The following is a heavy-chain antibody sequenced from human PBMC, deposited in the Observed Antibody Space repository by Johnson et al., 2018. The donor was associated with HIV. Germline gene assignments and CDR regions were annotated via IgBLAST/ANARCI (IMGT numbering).Heavy chain of an antibody. CDR2: ISYDGSNK. D-gene: IGHD6-13*01. Sequence: VQLVESGGGVVQPGRSLRLSCAASGFTFSSYAMHWVRQAPGKGLEWVAVISYDGSNKYYADSVKGRFTISRDNSKNTLYFQMNSLRAEDTAVYYCAKDTQGSWFPNALYIWGQGTMVTVSS. V-gene: IGHV3-30*14. CDR1: GFTFSSYA. CDR3: AKDTQGSWFPNALYI. J-gene: IGHJ3*02.